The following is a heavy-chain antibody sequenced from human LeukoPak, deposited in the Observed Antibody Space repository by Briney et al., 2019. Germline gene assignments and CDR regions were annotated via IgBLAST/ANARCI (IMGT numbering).Heavy chain of an antibody. D-gene: IGHD5-18*01. J-gene: IGHJ4*02. CDR3: ARDVGYSYGRTFDY. CDR1: GGTFSSYA. CDR2: IIPIFGTA. V-gene: IGHV1-69*13. Sequence: ASVKVSCKASGGTFSSYAISWVRQAPGQGLEWMGGIIPIFGTANYAQKFQGRVTITADESTSTAYMELSSLRSEDTAVYYCARDVGYSYGRTFDYWGQGTLVTVSS.